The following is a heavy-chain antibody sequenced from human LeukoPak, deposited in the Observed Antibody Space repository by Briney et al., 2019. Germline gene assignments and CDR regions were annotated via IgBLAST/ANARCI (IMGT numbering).Heavy chain of an antibody. Sequence: GGSLRLSCAASGFTFSNYGMHWVRQAPGKGLEWLAVISYDGSNKYYADSVKGRFTISRDNSKNTLYLQMNSLRAEDTAVYYCASMTTVTLDDAFDIWGHGTMVIVSS. CDR1: GFTFSNYG. D-gene: IGHD4-17*01. CDR3: ASMTTVTLDDAFDI. V-gene: IGHV3-30*03. J-gene: IGHJ3*02. CDR2: ISYDGSNK.